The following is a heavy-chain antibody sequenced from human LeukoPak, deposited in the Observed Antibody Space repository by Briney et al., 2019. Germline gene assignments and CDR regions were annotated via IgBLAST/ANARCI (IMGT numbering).Heavy chain of an antibody. J-gene: IGHJ5*02. CDR2: ISSSGSTI. D-gene: IGHD3-10*01. CDR3: AKVGYYYDSGSYYLGWSDP. CDR1: GFTFSSYE. V-gene: IGHV3-48*03. Sequence: GGSLRLSCAASGFTFSSYEMNWVRQAPGKGLEWVSYISSSGSTIYYADSVKGRFTISRDNAKNSLYLQMNSLRAEDTAVYYCAKVGYYYDSGSYYLGWSDPWGQGTLVTVSS.